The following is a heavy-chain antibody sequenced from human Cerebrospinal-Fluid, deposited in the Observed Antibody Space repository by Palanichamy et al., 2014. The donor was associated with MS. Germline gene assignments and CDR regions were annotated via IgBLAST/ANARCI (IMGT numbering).Heavy chain of an antibody. Sequence: QLQLQESGPGLVKPSETLSLTCAVSGGSISSGSYYWVWIRQPPGKGLEWIGSLYSSGSTYYNPSLKSRVTTSVDTSKNQFSLNLNSVTAADTAVYYCARSDFSNTVDYWGQGTLVTVSS. V-gene: IGHV4-39*01. CDR1: GGSISSGSYY. J-gene: IGHJ4*02. D-gene: IGHD4-11*01. CDR2: LYSSGST. CDR3: ARSDFSNTVDY.